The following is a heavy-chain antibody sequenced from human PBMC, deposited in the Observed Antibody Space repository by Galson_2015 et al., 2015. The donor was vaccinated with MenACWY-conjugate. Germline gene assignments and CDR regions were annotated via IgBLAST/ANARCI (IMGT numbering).Heavy chain of an antibody. CDR2: IYPGDSDT. Sequence: QSGAEVKKPGESLKISGTGSGYSFTSYWIGWVRQMPGKGLEWMGIIYPGDSDTRYSPSFQGQVTISADKSISTAYLQWSSLKASDTAMYYRARLRQVARGQKSSTSGYYYMDVWGKGTTVTVSS. CDR1: GYSFTSYW. V-gene: IGHV5-51*03. D-gene: IGHD2-2*01. CDR3: ARLRQVARGQKSSTSGYYYMDV. J-gene: IGHJ6*03.